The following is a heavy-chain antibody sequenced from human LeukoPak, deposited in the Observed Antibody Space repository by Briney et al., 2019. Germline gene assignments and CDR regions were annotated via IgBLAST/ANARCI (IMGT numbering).Heavy chain of an antibody. CDR1: GFTFSSYE. V-gene: IGHV3-48*03. CDR2: ISSSGSTI. Sequence: GGSLRLSCAASGFTFSSYEMNWVRQAPGKGLEWVSYISSSGSTIYYADSVKGRFTISRDNAKNSLYLQMNSLRAEDTAVYYCARSSTNIPQYYLDYWGQGTLVTVSS. J-gene: IGHJ4*02. D-gene: IGHD2-21*01. CDR3: ARSSTNIPQYYLDY.